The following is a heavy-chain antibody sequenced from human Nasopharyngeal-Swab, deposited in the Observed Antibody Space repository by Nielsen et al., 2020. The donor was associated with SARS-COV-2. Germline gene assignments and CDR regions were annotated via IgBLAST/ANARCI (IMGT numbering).Heavy chain of an antibody. CDR3: AKDIASSSWYFDY. J-gene: IGHJ4*02. CDR2: ISWNSGSI. D-gene: IGHD6-13*01. Sequence: SLKISCAASGFTFDDYAMHWVRQAPGKGLEWVSGISWNSGSIGYADSVKGRFTISRDNAKNSLCLQMNSLRAEDTALYYCAKDIASSSWYFDYWGQGTLVTVSS. CDR1: GFTFDDYA. V-gene: IGHV3-9*01.